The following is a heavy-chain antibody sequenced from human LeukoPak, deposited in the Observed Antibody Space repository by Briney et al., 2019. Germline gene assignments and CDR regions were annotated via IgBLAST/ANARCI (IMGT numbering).Heavy chain of an antibody. CDR1: GFTFDDYA. Sequence: GRSLRLSCAASGFTFDDYAMHWVRQAPGKGLEWVSGISWNSGSIDYADSVKGRFTISRDNAKNSLYLQMNSLRAEDTALYYCAKLPFGAGIDYWGQGTLVTVSS. V-gene: IGHV3-9*01. CDR2: ISWNSGSI. CDR3: AKLPFGAGIDY. J-gene: IGHJ4*02. D-gene: IGHD6-13*01.